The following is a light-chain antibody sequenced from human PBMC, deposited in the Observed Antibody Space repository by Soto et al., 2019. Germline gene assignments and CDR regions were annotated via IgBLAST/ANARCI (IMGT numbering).Light chain of an antibody. CDR3: AAWDDTVRSYV. J-gene: IGLJ1*01. V-gene: IGLV1-47*01. CDR1: ISNIGNNY. CDR2: RND. Sequence: QAVLTQPPSVSGTPGQRVTISCSGSISNIGNNYVYWFQQLPGTAPKVLSNRNDQRPSGVPDRFSGSKSGTSASLAISGLRSEDEAEYYCAAWDDTVRSYVFGAGTKLTVL.